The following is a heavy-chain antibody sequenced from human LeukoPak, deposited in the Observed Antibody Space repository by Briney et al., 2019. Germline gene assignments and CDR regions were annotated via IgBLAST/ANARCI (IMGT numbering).Heavy chain of an antibody. Sequence: PGGSLRLSCAASGFTFNGYEMNWVRQAPGKGLEWVSYISSSGTIVYYADFVKGRFTISRDNAKNSLYLQMNSLRAEDTAVYYCARDRIVGGRPSLDYWGLGTLVTVSP. CDR3: ARDRIVGGRPSLDY. J-gene: IGHJ4*02. CDR1: GFTFNGYE. D-gene: IGHD1-26*01. V-gene: IGHV3-48*03. CDR2: ISSSGTIV.